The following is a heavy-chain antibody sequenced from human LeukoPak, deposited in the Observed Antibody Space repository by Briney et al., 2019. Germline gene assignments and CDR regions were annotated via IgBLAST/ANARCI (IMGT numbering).Heavy chain of an antibody. CDR1: GGSISRYY. J-gene: IGHJ3*02. V-gene: IGHV4-59*01. D-gene: IGHD3-22*01. CDR2: IYYSWST. Sequence: PSETLSLTRAVSGGSISRYYWSWIRQPPGKGLEWIGDIYYSWSTNYNPSLKSRVTISVDTSKNQFSLKLSSVTAADTAVYYCARGPYYDSSGYDSRGTFDIWGQGKIVTVSS. CDR3: ARGPYYDSSGYDSRGTFDI.